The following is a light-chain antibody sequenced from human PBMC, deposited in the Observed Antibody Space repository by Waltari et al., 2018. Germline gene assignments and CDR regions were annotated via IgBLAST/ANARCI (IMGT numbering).Light chain of an antibody. V-gene: IGKV3-15*01. CDR3: QQYDDWPPLT. CDR2: AAS. CDR1: QSISRN. Sequence: EIVMTQSPATLSVSPGDGATLSCRASQSISRNLAWYQQRPGQSPRLLTYAASTRATGVPGRFSGSGSGTEFTLSISTLQSEDFGVYYCQQYDDWPPLTFGGGTKVEIK. J-gene: IGKJ4*01.